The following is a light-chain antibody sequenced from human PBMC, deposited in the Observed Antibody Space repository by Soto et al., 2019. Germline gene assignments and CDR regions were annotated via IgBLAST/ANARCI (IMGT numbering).Light chain of an antibody. CDR1: SSDLGGYNY. CDR2: DVN. J-gene: IGLJ1*01. V-gene: IGLV2-14*03. Sequence: QSALTQPASVSGSPGQSITISCTGASSDLGGYNYVSWYQQHPGKVPKLMIYDVNTRPSGVSNRFSGSKSDNAASLTISGLRAEDEADYYCSSWTSSSTYVFGTGTKLTVL. CDR3: SSWTSSSTYV.